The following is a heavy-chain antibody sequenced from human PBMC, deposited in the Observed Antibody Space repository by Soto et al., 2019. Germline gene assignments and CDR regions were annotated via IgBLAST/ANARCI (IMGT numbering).Heavy chain of an antibody. CDR3: ARQYYRTTTGTNWFDP. CDR1: GYSFISDW. CDR2: IYPGDSDT. Sequence: GEFLKLSCKGSGYSFISDWIGCVRQMAGKGLEWMGIIYPGDSDTRYSPSFQGQVTMSVDKSISTVYLQWSSLKASDTAMYYCARQYYRTTTGTNWFDPWGQGTLVTVSS. J-gene: IGHJ5*02. D-gene: IGHD1-1*01. V-gene: IGHV5-51*01.